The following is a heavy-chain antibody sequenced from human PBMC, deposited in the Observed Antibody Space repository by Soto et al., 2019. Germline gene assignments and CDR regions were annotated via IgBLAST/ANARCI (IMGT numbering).Heavy chain of an antibody. V-gene: IGHV4-4*02. Sequence: QVQLQESGPGLVKPSGTLSLTCAVSGDSISSSNWWSWVRQPPGKGLEWIGEIYHSGSTNYNPSLKSRVTMSVDKSKNLFSLKWSSVTAADTAVYYWTRGGVAVKLDYWGQGTLVTVSS. CDR1: GDSISSSNW. CDR3: TRGGVAVKLDY. D-gene: IGHD1-26*01. J-gene: IGHJ4*02. CDR2: IYHSGST.